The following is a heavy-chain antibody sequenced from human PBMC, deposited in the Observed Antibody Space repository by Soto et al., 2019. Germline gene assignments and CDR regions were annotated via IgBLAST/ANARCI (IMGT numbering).Heavy chain of an antibody. V-gene: IGHV4-59*08. Sequence: SETLSLTCTVSGGCITNHYWSWIRQPPGKGLEWIGYFYYSGSNNYNPSLKSRVTISVDTSKNQFSLQLRSVTAADTAVYYCARQERLNWNYAWFDPWGQGTLVTVSS. CDR3: ARQERLNWNYAWFDP. CDR2: FYYSGSN. J-gene: IGHJ5*02. CDR1: GGCITNHY. D-gene: IGHD1-7*01.